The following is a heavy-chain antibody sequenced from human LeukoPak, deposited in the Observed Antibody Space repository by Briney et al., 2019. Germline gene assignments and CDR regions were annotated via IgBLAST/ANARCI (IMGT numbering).Heavy chain of an antibody. V-gene: IGHV3-13*04. CDR2: IGTADDT. D-gene: IGHD5-12*01. CDR1: GFTFSNYA. Sequence: PGGSLRLSCAASGFTFSNYAMHWVRQATGKGLEWVSTIGTADDTYYSGSVKGRFTISRENAKSSLYLQMNSLRAGDTAVYYCATTLDSGWPVDYWSQGTLVTVSS. J-gene: IGHJ4*02. CDR3: ATTLDSGWPVDY.